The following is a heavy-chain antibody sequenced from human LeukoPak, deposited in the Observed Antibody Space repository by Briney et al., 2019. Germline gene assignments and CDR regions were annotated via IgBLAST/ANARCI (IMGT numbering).Heavy chain of an antibody. CDR3: ARESGYSSGWWGSTPSKIDY. V-gene: IGHV3-21*01. CDR1: GFTFSSYG. D-gene: IGHD6-19*01. CDR2: ISSSSSYI. Sequence: GGSLRLSCAASGFTFSSYGMSWVRQAPGKGLEWVSSISSSSSYIYYADSVKGRFTISRDNAKNSLYLQMNSLRAEDTAVYYCARESGYSSGWWGSTPSKIDYWGQGTLVTVSS. J-gene: IGHJ4*02.